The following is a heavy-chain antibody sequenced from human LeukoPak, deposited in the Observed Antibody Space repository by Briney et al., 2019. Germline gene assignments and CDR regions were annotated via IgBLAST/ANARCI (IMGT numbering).Heavy chain of an antibody. CDR1: GFTFSSYA. CDR2: ISGSGGST. J-gene: IGHJ6*02. D-gene: IGHD6-13*01. Sequence: QSGGSLRLSCAASGFTFSSYAMSWVRQAPGKGLEWVLAISGSGGSTYYADSVKGRFTISRDNSKNTLYLQMNSLRAEDTAVYYCAKEVLGYSSTYYYGMDVWGQGTTVTVSS. CDR3: AKEVLGYSSTYYYGMDV. V-gene: IGHV3-23*01.